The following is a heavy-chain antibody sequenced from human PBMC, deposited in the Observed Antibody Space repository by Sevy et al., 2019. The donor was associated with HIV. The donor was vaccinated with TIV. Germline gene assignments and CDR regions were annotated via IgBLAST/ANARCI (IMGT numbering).Heavy chain of an antibody. CDR3: ARAGGYDSRIKYYFDY. D-gene: IGHD3-22*01. CDR2: IYYSGST. CDR1: GGSISSGDYY. J-gene: IGHJ4*02. V-gene: IGHV4-30-4*01. Sequence: SETLSLTCTVSGGSISSGDYYWSWIRQPPGKGLEWIGYIYYSGSTYYNPSLKSRVTISVDTSKNQFSLKLSSVTAADTAVYYCARAGGYDSRIKYYFDYWGQGTLATVSS.